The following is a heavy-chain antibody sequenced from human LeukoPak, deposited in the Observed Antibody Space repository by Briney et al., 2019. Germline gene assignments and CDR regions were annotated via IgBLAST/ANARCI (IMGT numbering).Heavy chain of an antibody. V-gene: IGHV4-34*01. D-gene: IGHD3-22*01. J-gene: IGHJ3*02. Sequence: PSETLSLTCAVYGGSFSGYYWSWIRQPPGKGLEWIGEINHSGSTNYNPSLKSRVTISVDRSKNQFSLKLSSVTAADTAVYYCARAPDYYDSSGFAQDIWGQGTMVTVSS. CDR3: ARAPDYYDSSGFAQDI. CDR1: GGSFSGYY. CDR2: INHSGST.